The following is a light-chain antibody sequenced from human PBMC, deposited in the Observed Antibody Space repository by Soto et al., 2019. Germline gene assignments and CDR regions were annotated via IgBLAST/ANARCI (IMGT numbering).Light chain of an antibody. J-gene: IGKJ5*01. CDR3: QQYDRSPYT. Sequence: EIVLTQSPCTLSCSPLERSTLSGRTSQSFSSLHLAWYQQKPGQAPRLLIFRASGRPGTVPDRFSGSGSGTDFTLTISRVEPEDFAVYYCQQYDRSPYTFGQGTRLEIK. V-gene: IGKV3-20*01. CDR2: RAS. CDR1: QSFSSLH.